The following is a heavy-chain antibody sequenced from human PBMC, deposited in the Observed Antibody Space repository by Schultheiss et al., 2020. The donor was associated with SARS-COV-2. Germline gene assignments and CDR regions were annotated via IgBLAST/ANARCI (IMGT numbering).Heavy chain of an antibody. V-gene: IGHV3-48*01. D-gene: IGHD2-15*01. J-gene: IGHJ6*02. CDR2: ISSSSSTI. Sequence: GGSLRLSCAASGFTFSSYSMNWVRQAPGKGLEWVSYISSSSSTIYYADSVKGRFTISRDNAKNSLYLQMNSLRAEDTAVYYCASLYPEAATHYYYYYGVDVWGQGTTVTVSS. CDR1: GFTFSSYS. CDR3: ASLYPEAATHYYYYYGVDV.